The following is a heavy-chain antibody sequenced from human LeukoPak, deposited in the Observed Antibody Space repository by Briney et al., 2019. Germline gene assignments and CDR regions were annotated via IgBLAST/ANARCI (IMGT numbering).Heavy chain of an antibody. CDR2: IYYSGST. Sequence: SETLSLTCTVSGGSISSGGYYWSWIRQHPGMGLEWIGYIYYSGSTYYNPSLKSRITISVDTSKKQFSLKLSSVTAADTAVYYCARGEAAAGIPYYYYYMDVWGKGTTVTVSS. J-gene: IGHJ6*03. CDR3: ARGEAAAGIPYYYYYMDV. V-gene: IGHV4-31*03. D-gene: IGHD6-13*01. CDR1: GGSISSGGYY.